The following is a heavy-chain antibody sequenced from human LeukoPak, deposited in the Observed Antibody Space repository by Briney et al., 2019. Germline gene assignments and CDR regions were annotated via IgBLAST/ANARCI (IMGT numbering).Heavy chain of an antibody. V-gene: IGHV3-23*01. J-gene: IGHJ4*02. Sequence: GGSLRLSCAASGFTFSSYAMSWARQAPGKGLEWVSAISGSGGSTYYADSVKGRFTISRDNSKNTLYLQMNSLRAEDTAVYYCAKDYSSGSYYNPSYFDYWGQGTLVTVSS. D-gene: IGHD3-10*01. CDR2: ISGSGGST. CDR1: GFTFSSYA. CDR3: AKDYSSGSYYNPSYFDY.